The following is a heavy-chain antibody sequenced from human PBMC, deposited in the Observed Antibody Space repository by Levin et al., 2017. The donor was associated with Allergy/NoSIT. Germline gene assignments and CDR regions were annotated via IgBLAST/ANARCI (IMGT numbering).Heavy chain of an antibody. CDR2: ISYDAGDK. J-gene: IGHJ4*02. V-gene: IGHV3-30*18. CDR3: AKDVVFGTSSWSLDF. CDR1: GFSFRSFG. D-gene: IGHD6-13*01. Sequence: GGSLRLSCAASGFSFRSFGMHWVRQAPGKGLEWVAVISYDAGDKYYADSVKGRFTISRDNTKYTLYLQMNSLRSEDAAVYYCAKDVVFGTSSWSLDFWGQGTLVTVSS.